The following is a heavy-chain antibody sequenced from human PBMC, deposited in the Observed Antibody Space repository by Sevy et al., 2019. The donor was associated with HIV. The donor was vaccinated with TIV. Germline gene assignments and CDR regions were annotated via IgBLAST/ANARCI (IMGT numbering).Heavy chain of an antibody. Sequence: SETLSLTCTVSGGSISSYYWSWIRQPPGKGLEWIGYIYHSGGTSYNPPLKSRVTMSVDTSKDQFSLKLSSVTAADTAVYYCARIGYYDSIGYYYDSWGQGALVTVSS. CDR1: GGSISSYY. J-gene: IGHJ5*01. CDR3: ARIGYYDSIGYYYDS. CDR2: IYHSGGT. V-gene: IGHV4-59*01. D-gene: IGHD3-22*01.